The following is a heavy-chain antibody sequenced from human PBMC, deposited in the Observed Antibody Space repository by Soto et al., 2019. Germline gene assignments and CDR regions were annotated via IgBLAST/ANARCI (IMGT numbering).Heavy chain of an antibody. CDR3: AKDLTRQLAYWLDP. V-gene: IGHV1-2*02. J-gene: IGHJ5*02. CDR1: GFSFTGYY. D-gene: IGHD6-6*01. CDR2: INAHSGGT. Sequence: ASVKVSCKASGFSFTGYYIHWLRQAPGQGLEWMGWINAHSGGTEYAQKFQGRVTLTRDTSIAKAYLTLTSLTSDDTALYYCAKDLTRQLAYWLDPWGQGTPVRVS.